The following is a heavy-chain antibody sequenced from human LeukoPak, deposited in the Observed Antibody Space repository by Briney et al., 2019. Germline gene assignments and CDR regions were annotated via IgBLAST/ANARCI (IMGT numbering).Heavy chain of an antibody. J-gene: IGHJ4*02. CDR2: IRSDGSST. Sequence: GGSLRLSCVASGFSFSAYIMHWVRQAPGKGLEFVSAIRSDGSSTFYPNSVKGRFTISRDNSKSTLYLQVGSLRAEDTAVYYCTRRYGGHSGWAGYHDSWGQGTLVTVSS. CDR3: TRRYGGHSGWAGYHDS. V-gene: IGHV3-64*01. D-gene: IGHD6-19*01. CDR1: GFSFSAYI.